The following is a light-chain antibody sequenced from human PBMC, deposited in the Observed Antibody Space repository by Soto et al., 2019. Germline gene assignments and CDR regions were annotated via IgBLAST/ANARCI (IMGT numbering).Light chain of an antibody. Sequence: EIVLTQSPGTLSLSPGEGATLSCRASQSVSNSYLAWYQQKPGQAPRLLIYGASGRATGIPDRFSGSGSGTDFTLTISRLEPEDFAVYYCQQHGNSPYTFGQGTKLEIK. CDR1: QSVSNSY. J-gene: IGKJ2*01. V-gene: IGKV3-20*01. CDR3: QQHGNSPYT. CDR2: GAS.